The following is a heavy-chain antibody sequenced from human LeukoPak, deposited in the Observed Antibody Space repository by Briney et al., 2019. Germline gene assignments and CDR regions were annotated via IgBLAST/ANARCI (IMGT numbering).Heavy chain of an antibody. J-gene: IGHJ4*02. D-gene: IGHD6-19*01. CDR3: ARELPPDARYSSGWSDY. CDR1: GGSISSGSYY. V-gene: IGHV4-61*02. CDR2: IYTSGST. Sequence: RTSQTLSLTCTVSGGSISSGSYYWSWIRQPAGKGLEWIGRIYTSGSTNYNPSLKSRVTISVDTSKNQFSLKLSSVTAADTAVYYCARELPPDARYSSGWSDYWSQGTLVTVSS.